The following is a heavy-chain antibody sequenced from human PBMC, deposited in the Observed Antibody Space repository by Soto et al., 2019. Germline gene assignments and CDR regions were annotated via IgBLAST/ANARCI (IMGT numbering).Heavy chain of an antibody. D-gene: IGHD4-17*01. CDR3: AKGSNDHSDYGGII. Sequence: GGSLRLSCAASGFTFRNYWMHWVRQAPGKGLEWVSHINGDGSLIRYADSVKGRFTISRDISKDTLYLQMNSLRAEDTAVYYCAKGSNDHSDYGGIIWGQGTLVTVSS. V-gene: IGHV3-74*01. J-gene: IGHJ4*02. CDR2: INGDGSLI. CDR1: GFTFRNYW.